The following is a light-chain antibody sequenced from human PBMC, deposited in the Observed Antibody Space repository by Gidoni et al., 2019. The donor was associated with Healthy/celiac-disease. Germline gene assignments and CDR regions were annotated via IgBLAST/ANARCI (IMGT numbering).Light chain of an antibody. Sequence: QSVLPQPPSASGTPGQRVTISCSGSSSNIGSNTVNWYQQLPGTAPKLLIYSNNQRPSGVPDRFSGSKSGTSASLAISGLQSEDEADYYCAAWDDSLNVLVFGGGTKLTVL. CDR1: SSNIGSNT. J-gene: IGLJ2*01. V-gene: IGLV1-44*01. CDR2: SNN. CDR3: AAWDDSLNVLV.